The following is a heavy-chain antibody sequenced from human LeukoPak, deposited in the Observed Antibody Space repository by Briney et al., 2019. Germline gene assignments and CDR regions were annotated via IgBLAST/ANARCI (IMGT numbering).Heavy chain of an antibody. J-gene: IGHJ4*02. D-gene: IGHD5-12*01. Sequence: GRSLRLSCVASGFTFSNYAMHWVRQAPGKGLEWVANIKQDGSEKYYVDSVKGRFTISRDNAKNSLYLQMNSLRAEDTAVCYCARTLATAFDYWGQGTLVTVSS. V-gene: IGHV3-7*01. CDR2: IKQDGSEK. CDR1: GFTFSNYA. CDR3: ARTLATAFDY.